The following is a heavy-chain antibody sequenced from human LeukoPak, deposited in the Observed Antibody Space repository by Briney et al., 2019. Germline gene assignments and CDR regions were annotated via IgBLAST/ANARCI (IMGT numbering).Heavy chain of an antibody. CDR1: GFTFSDYY. CDR3: AKAGPYIAARPFDY. D-gene: IGHD6-6*01. Sequence: GGSLRLSCAASGFTFSDYYMSWIRQAPGKGLEWVSYISSSGSTIYYADSVKGRFTISRDNAKNSLYLQMNSLGAGDTAVYYCAKAGPYIAARPFDYWGQGTLVAVSS. CDR2: ISSSGSTI. V-gene: IGHV3-11*01. J-gene: IGHJ4*02.